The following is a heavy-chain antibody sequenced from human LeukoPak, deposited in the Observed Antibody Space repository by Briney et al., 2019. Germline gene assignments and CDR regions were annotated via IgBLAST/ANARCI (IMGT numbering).Heavy chain of an antibody. CDR1: GGSISSHY. D-gene: IGHD5-12*01. J-gene: IGHJ4*02. CDR2: IYYSGST. CDR3: ASLPIVANRRGISKY. V-gene: IGHV4-59*08. Sequence: SETLSLTCTVSGGSISSHYWSWIRQPPGKGLEWIGYIYYSGSTNYNPSLKSRVTISVDTSKNQFSLKLSSVTAADTAVYYCASLPIVANRRGISKYWGQGTLVTVSS.